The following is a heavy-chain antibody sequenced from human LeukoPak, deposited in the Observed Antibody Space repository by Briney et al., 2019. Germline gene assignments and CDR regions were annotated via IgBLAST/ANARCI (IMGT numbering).Heavy chain of an antibody. D-gene: IGHD5-18*01. CDR1: GFTFSSYA. CDR2: ISGSGGST. J-gene: IGHJ3*02. Sequence: GGSLRLSCAASGFTFSSYAMSWVRQAPGKGLEWVSAISGSGGSTYYADSVKGRFTISRDDAKSSLYLQMNSLRAEDTAVYYCARGLQLHDAFDIWGQGTMVTVSS. CDR3: ARGLQLHDAFDI. V-gene: IGHV3-23*01.